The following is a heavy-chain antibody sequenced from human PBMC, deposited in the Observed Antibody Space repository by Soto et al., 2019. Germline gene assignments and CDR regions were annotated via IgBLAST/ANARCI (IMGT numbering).Heavy chain of an antibody. CDR2: IWFDGSNK. D-gene: IGHD4-17*01. CDR1: GYTISDYD. Sequence: QVQLVESGGGVVQPGTSLRLSCAASGYTISDYDMHWVRQAPGKGLEWVSVIWFDGSNKYYADSVKGRFTISRDNSKNTVDLQMDRLRADDTAVYYCARRRSTVTTAWFYHAMDVWGQGTTVTVSS. CDR3: ARRRSTVTTAWFYHAMDV. V-gene: IGHV3-33*01. J-gene: IGHJ6*02.